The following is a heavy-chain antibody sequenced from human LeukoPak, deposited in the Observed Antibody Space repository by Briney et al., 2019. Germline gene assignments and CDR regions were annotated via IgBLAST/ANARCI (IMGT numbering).Heavy chain of an antibody. CDR1: GFTFSSYS. J-gene: IGHJ4*02. CDR2: ISSSSSYI. Sequence: PGGSLRLSCAASGFTFSSYSMNWVRQAPRKGLEWVSSISSSSSYIYYADSVKGRFTISRDNAKNSLYLQTNSLRAEDTAVYYCARDQSYYDPRGDYWGQGTLVTVSS. CDR3: ARDQSYYDPRGDY. D-gene: IGHD3-22*01. V-gene: IGHV3-21*01.